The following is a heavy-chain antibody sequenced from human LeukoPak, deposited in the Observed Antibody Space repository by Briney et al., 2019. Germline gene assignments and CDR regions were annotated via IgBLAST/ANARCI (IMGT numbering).Heavy chain of an antibody. CDR3: AGDFWSGYYFRD. J-gene: IGHJ4*02. D-gene: IGHD3-3*01. V-gene: IGHV4-38-2*02. Sequence: SETLSLTCTVSGYSISSGYYWGWIRQPPGKWLEWIGSIYHSGSTYYNPSLKSRVTISVDTSKNQFSLKLSSVTAADTAVYYCAGDFWSGYYFRDWGQGTLVTVSS. CDR1: GYSISSGYY. CDR2: IYHSGST.